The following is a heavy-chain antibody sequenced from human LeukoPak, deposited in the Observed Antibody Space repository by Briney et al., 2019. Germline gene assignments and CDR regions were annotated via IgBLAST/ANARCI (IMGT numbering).Heavy chain of an antibody. CDR1: GGSFSGYY. D-gene: IGHD6-13*01. CDR2: INHSGST. Sequence: SETLSLTCAVYGGSFSGYYWSWIRQPPGKGLEWIGEINHSGSTSYNPSLKSRVTISVDTSKNQFSLKLSSVTAADTAVYYCARGKRGLIAAAGRYNWFDPWGQGTLVTVSS. J-gene: IGHJ5*02. CDR3: ARGKRGLIAAAGRYNWFDP. V-gene: IGHV4-34*01.